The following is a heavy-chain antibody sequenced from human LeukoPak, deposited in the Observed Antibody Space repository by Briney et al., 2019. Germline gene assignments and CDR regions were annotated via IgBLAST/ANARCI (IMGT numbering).Heavy chain of an antibody. CDR1: GGSLSSYY. J-gene: IGHJ2*01. V-gene: IGHV4-59*08. CDR2: IYYSGST. Sequence: SETLSLTCTVSGGSLSSYYWSWIRQPPGKGLEWVGYIYYSGSTNYNPSLKSRVTISVDTSKNQFSLKLSSVTAADTAVYYCARHGFTGNPLEFTYWYFDLWGRGTLVTVSS. CDR3: ARHGFTGNPLEFTYWYFDL. D-gene: IGHD4-23*01.